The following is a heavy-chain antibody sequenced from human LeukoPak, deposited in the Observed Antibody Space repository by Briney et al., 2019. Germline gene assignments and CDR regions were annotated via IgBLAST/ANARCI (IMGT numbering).Heavy chain of an antibody. CDR2: ITAYNGDT. D-gene: IGHD5-18*01. Sequence: ASVKVSCKTSGYTFTNYGINWVRQAPGQGLEWIGWITAYNGDTNYAQKLQGRVTMTTDTSTSTAYMELRSLRSDDTAVYYCARGSSYGFSMGYWGQGTLVTVSS. CDR1: GYTFTNYG. J-gene: IGHJ4*02. V-gene: IGHV1-18*01. CDR3: ARGSSYGFSMGY.